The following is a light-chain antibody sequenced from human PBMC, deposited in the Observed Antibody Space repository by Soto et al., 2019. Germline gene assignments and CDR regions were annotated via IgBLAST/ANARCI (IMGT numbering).Light chain of an antibody. CDR1: QNVLYSSNNKNY. V-gene: IGKV4-1*01. Sequence: IFMTQSPDSLAVSLGERATINCKSSQNVLYSSNNKNYLAWYQQKPGQPPKLLIYWASTRESGVPDRFSGSGSGTAFTLTISSMQAEDVAVYYCQQYYSSPYTFGQGTK. J-gene: IGKJ2*01. CDR2: WAS. CDR3: QQYYSSPYT.